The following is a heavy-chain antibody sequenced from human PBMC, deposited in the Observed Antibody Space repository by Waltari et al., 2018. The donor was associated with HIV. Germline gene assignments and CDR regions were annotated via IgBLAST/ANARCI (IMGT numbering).Heavy chain of an antibody. CDR3: AKESWAHSSGWQFDY. CDR1: GGSIRGDY. V-gene: IGHV4-59*01. J-gene: IGHJ4*02. CDR2: IYYTGST. Sequence: QVHLQESGPGLVKASETLSLTCSVSGGSIRGDYWSWIRQPPGKGLEWIGYIYYTGSTNHNPSLKSRITMSLSPSKTQFSLKVNSVTSADTGVYYCAKESWAHSSGWQFDYWGPGILVTVSS. D-gene: IGHD6-19*01.